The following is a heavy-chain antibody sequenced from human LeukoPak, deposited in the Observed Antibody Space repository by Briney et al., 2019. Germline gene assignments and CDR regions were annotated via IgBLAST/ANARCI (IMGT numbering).Heavy chain of an antibody. CDR1: GFTVSSSY. Sequence: GGSLRLSCAASGFTVSSSYMTWVRQAPGKGLEWVSIIYSGGNTYYADSVQGRFTISRDNAKNTLYLQMNSLRAEDTAVYYCARDRGYTQDYWGQGTLVTVSS. CDR3: ARDRGYTQDY. CDR2: IYSGGNT. V-gene: IGHV3-66*01. D-gene: IGHD5-12*01. J-gene: IGHJ4*02.